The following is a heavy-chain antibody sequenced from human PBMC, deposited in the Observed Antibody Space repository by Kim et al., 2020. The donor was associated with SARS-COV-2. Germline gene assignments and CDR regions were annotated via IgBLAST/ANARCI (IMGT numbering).Heavy chain of an antibody. V-gene: IGHV4-39*01. Sequence: SETLSLTCTVSGGSIASESYYWGWIRQPPGKGLEWIGSIHYSGNTYYKPSLNSRVTISVDTSKNQFSVTLNSVTAGDTAVYYCATHVATGTGRGYCDSWGPGTLVAVSS. CDR1: GGSIASESYY. J-gene: IGHJ4*02. CDR3: ATHVATGTGRGYCDS. CDR2: IHYSGNT. D-gene: IGHD3-10*01.